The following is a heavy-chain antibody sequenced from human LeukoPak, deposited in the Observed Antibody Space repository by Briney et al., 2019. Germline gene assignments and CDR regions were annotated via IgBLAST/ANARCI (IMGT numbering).Heavy chain of an antibody. D-gene: IGHD3-3*01. J-gene: IGHJ6*02. CDR2: IWYDGSNK. CDR3: ARDLWSGYYSPNYYYYGMDV. V-gene: IGHV3-33*01. Sequence: GGSLRLSCAAPGFTFSSYGMHWVRQAPGKGLEWVAVIWYDGSNKYSADSVKGRFTISRDNSKNTLYLQMNSLRAEDTAVYYCARDLWSGYYSPNYYYYGMDVWGQGTTVTVSS. CDR1: GFTFSSYG.